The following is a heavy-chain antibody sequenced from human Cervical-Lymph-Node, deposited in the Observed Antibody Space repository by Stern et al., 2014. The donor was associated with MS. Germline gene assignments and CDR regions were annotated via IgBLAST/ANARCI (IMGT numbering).Heavy chain of an antibody. CDR2: ISTVGTT. CDR1: GFTVSDNS. Sequence: EVQLVESGGGLVQPGGSLRLSCAASGFTVSDNSMTWVRQAPGKGLGWVSAISTVGTTYYTDSVKGRFTISRDNSKNTLYLQMNSLRPEDTAMYYCAREWLQGALDYWGQGTLVTVSS. J-gene: IGHJ4*02. CDR3: AREWLQGALDY. V-gene: IGHV3-66*02. D-gene: IGHD5-12*01.